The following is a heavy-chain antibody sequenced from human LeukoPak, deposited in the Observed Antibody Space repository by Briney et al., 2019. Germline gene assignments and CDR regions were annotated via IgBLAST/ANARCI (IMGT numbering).Heavy chain of an antibody. CDR3: ARHQDIVVVPAAIAWFDP. CDR1: GGSISSSSYY. Sequence: PSETLSLTCTVSGGSISSSSYYWGWIRQLPGKGLEWIGSIYYSGSTYYNPSLKSRVTISVDTSKNQFSLKLSSVTAADTAVYYCARHQDIVVVPAAIAWFDPWGQGTLVTVSS. J-gene: IGHJ5*02. CDR2: IYYSGST. V-gene: IGHV4-39*01. D-gene: IGHD2-2*02.